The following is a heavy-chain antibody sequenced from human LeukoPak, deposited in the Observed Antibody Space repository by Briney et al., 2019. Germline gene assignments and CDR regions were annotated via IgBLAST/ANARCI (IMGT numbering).Heavy chain of an antibody. CDR2: ISWNSGSI. V-gene: IGHV3-9*01. CDR3: AKGAGILTGYYNH. J-gene: IGHJ5*02. CDR1: GFTFDDYA. Sequence: PGGSLRLSCAASGFTFDDYAMHWVRQAPGKGLEWVSGISWNSGSIGYADSVKGRFTISRDNAKNSLYLQMNSLRAEDTALYYCAKGAGILTGYYNHWGQGTLVTVSS. D-gene: IGHD3-9*01.